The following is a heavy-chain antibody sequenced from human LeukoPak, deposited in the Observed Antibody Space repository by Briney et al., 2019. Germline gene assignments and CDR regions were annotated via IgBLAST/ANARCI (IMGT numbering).Heavy chain of an antibody. Sequence: GGSLRLSCAASGFTFSSYGMSWVRQAPGKGLEWVSAISGSGGSTYYADSVKGRFTISRDNSKNTLYLQTNSLRAEDTAVYYCAKDQLRVTIFWNYWGQGTLVTVSS. D-gene: IGHD3-9*01. V-gene: IGHV3-23*01. CDR2: ISGSGGST. CDR3: AKDQLRVTIFWNY. CDR1: GFTFSSYG. J-gene: IGHJ4*02.